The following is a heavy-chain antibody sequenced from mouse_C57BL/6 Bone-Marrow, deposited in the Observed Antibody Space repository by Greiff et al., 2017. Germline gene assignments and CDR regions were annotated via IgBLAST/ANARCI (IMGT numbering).Heavy chain of an antibody. J-gene: IGHJ1*03. V-gene: IGHV3-6*01. D-gene: IGHD1-1*01. CDR3: ASYYGSSYGYFDV. Sequence: VQLKESGPGLVKPSQSLSLTCSVTGYSITSGYYWNWIRQFPGNKLEWMGYISYDGSNNYNPSLKNRISITRDTSKNQFFLKLNSVTTEDTATYYCASYYGSSYGYFDVGGTGTTVTVSS. CDR2: ISYDGSN. CDR1: GYSITSGYY.